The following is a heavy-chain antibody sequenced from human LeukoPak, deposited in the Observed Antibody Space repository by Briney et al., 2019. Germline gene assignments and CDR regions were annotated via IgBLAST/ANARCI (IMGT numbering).Heavy chain of an antibody. Sequence: ASVKVSCKASGYTFTSYGISWVRQAPGQGLEWMGWISAYNGNTNYAQKVQGRVTMTTDTSTSTAYMELRSLRSDDTAVYYCARAPCSSWYRAFDYWGQGTLVTVSS. J-gene: IGHJ4*02. CDR1: GYTFTSYG. CDR2: ISAYNGNT. CDR3: ARAPCSSWYRAFDY. V-gene: IGHV1-18*01. D-gene: IGHD6-13*01.